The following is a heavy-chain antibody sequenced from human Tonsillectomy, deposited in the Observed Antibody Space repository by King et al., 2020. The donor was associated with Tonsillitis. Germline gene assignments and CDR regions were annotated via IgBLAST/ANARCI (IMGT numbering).Heavy chain of an antibody. Sequence: VQLVESGGGLVQPGGSLRLSCAASGFTFSSYAMNWVRQAPGKGLEWVSTLSGGGGSTFYADSVKGRFTTSRDTSKNTVYLQMNSLRAEDTAVYYCAKDRAVITPNFFDFWGQGTLVTVSS. V-gene: IGHV3-23*04. D-gene: IGHD4-23*01. CDR3: AKDRAVITPNFFDF. CDR2: LSGGGGST. CDR1: GFTFSSYA. J-gene: IGHJ4*02.